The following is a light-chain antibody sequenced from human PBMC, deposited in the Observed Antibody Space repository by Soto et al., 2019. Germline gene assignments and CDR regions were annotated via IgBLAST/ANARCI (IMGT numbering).Light chain of an antibody. V-gene: IGKV1-39*01. Sequence: DIQMTQSPSSLSASVGDRVTITCRASQSISSYLNWYQQKPGKAPKLLICAASSLQSGVPSRFSGSGSGTDFTLTISSLQPEDFATYYCQQSYSTLFTFGPGTKVDIK. J-gene: IGKJ3*01. CDR1: QSISSY. CDR2: AAS. CDR3: QQSYSTLFT.